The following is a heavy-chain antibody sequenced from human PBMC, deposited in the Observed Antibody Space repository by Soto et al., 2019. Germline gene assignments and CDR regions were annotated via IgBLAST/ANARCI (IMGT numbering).Heavy chain of an antibody. Sequence: PGGSLRLSCAASGFTFSSYAMSWVRQAPGKGLEWVSAISGSGGSTYYADSVKGRFTISRDNSKNTLYLQMNSLRAEDTAVYYCAKAAVSRPSYGGNNWFDPWGQGTLVTVSS. CDR2: ISGSGGST. D-gene: IGHD4-17*01. V-gene: IGHV3-23*01. CDR1: GFTFSSYA. J-gene: IGHJ5*02. CDR3: AKAAVSRPSYGGNNWFDP.